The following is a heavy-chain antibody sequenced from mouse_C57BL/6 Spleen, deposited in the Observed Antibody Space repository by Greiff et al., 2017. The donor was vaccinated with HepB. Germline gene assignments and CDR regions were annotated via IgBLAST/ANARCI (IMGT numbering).Heavy chain of an antibody. V-gene: IGHV1-18*01. Sequence: EVQLQQSGPELVKPGASVKIPCKASGYTFTDYNMDWVKQSHGKSLEWIGDINPNNGGTIYNQKFKGKSTLTVDKSSSTAYMELRSLTSEDTAVYYCARDYYGNLWYFDVWGTGTTVTVSS. J-gene: IGHJ1*03. CDR2: INPNNGGT. D-gene: IGHD2-1*01. CDR3: ARDYYGNLWYFDV. CDR1: GYTFTDYN.